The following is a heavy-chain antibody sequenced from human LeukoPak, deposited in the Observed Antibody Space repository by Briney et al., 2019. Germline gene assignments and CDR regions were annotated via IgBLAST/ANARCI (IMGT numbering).Heavy chain of an antibody. D-gene: IGHD6-6*01. J-gene: IGHJ6*03. V-gene: IGHV4-39*07. CDR3: AREFRSSSSDYYYHYMDV. Sequence: PSETLSLTCTVSGGSISSSSYYWGWIRQPPGKGLEWIGSIYYSGSTYYNPSLKSRVTISVDTSKNQFSLKLSSVTAADTAVYYCAREFRSSSSDYYYHYMDVWGKGTTVTVSS. CDR1: GGSISSSSYY. CDR2: IYYSGST.